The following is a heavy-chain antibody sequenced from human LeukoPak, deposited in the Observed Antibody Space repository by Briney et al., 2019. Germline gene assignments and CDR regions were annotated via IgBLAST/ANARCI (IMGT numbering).Heavy chain of an antibody. CDR3: ARDKDWYFDS. J-gene: IGHJ4*02. Sequence: GGSLRLSCAASGFTFKTTGMHWVRQAPGKGLEWVAIDGTNIYYRDSVKGRLTISRDNSKNTLYLQMNSLSGEDTALYYCARDKDWYFDSWGQGTLVTVSS. CDR1: GFTFKTTG. V-gene: IGHV3-30*12. D-gene: IGHD3/OR15-3a*01. CDR2: DGTNI.